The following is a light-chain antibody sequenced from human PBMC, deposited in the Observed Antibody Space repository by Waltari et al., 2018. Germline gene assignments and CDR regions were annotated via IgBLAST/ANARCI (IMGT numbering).Light chain of an antibody. V-gene: IGLV4-69*01. J-gene: IGLJ3*02. Sequence: QLVLTQSPSASASLGASVKLTCTLSSGHSSYAISRHPQQAEKGPRFLMKVNSDGSPSKGVGIPDRFSGSSSGAERYLTISSLQSDDEADYYCQTWGTGIWVFGGGTKLTVL. CDR2: VNSDGSP. CDR3: QTWGTGIWV. CDR1: SGHSSYA.